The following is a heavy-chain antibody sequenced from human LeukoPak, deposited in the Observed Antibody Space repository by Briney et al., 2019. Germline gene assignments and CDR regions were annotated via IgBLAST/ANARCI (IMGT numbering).Heavy chain of an antibody. CDR1: DGSFSGYY. J-gene: IGHJ4*02. CDR3: ARGQVAARLAH. Sequence: SETLSLTCAVYDGSFSGYYCSWLRQVPGKGLEWIGEIDHSGNTNYNPSLKSRVTISVDTSKNQFSLKLNSVTAADPAVYYCARGQVAARLAHWGQGTLVTVSS. CDR2: IDHSGNT. V-gene: IGHV4-34*01. D-gene: IGHD6-6*01.